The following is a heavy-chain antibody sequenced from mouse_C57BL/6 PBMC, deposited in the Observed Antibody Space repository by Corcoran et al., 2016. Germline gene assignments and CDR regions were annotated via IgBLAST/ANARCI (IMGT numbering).Heavy chain of an antibody. D-gene: IGHD2-3*01. CDR2: INTYSGVP. V-gene: IGHV9-3*01. J-gene: IGHJ2*01. CDR1: GYTFTTYG. Sequence: QIQLVQSGPELKKPGETVKISCKASGYTFTTYGMSWVKQAPGKGLKWMGWINTYSGVPTYADDFKGRFAFSLETSASTAYLQINNLKNEDTATYFCARGLYDGYLCFDYWGQGTTLTVSS. CDR3: ARGLYDGYLCFDY.